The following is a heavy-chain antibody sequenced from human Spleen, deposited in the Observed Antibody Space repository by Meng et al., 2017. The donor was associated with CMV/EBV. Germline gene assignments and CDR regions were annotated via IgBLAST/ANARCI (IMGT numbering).Heavy chain of an antibody. D-gene: IGHD1-26*01. CDR2: IRQDGTER. V-gene: IGHV3-7*01. CDR3: ARGWGGVDY. Sequence: GESLKISCAASGFTFSSYSMNWVRQAPGKGLEWVANIRQDGTERYYVDSVKGRFTIWRDNAKNLLYLRMNSLRAEDTAVYYCARGWGGVDYWGQGTLVTVSS. CDR1: GFTFSSYS. J-gene: IGHJ4*02.